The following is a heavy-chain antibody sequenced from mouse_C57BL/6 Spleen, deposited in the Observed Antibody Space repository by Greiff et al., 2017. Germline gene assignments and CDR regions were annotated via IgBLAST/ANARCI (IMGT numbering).Heavy chain of an antibody. Sequence: EVKLVESGGGLVKPGGSLKLSCAASGFTFSDYGMHWVRQAPEKGLEWVAYIISGSSTIYYADTVKGRFTISRDNAKNTLFLQMTSLRSEDTAMYYCARRDYGSPYYFDYWGQGTTLTVSS. J-gene: IGHJ2*01. V-gene: IGHV5-17*01. CDR1: GFTFSDYG. CDR3: ARRDYGSPYYFDY. D-gene: IGHD1-1*01. CDR2: IISGSSTI.